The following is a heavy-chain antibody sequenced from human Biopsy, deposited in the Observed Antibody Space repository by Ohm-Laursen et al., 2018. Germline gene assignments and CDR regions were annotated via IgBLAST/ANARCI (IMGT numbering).Heavy chain of an antibody. Sequence: GASVKVSCKASGYSFTSYYMHWVRQAPGQGLEWMGWISPKSGDTNYAHKFQGNITMTRDTSMSTAYMEMSRLRCDDTAMYYCALQSVAQMKNFDYWGQGTLVTVSS. CDR3: ALQSVAQMKNFDY. CDR2: ISPKSGDT. J-gene: IGHJ4*02. D-gene: IGHD6-19*01. V-gene: IGHV1-2*02. CDR1: GYSFTSYY.